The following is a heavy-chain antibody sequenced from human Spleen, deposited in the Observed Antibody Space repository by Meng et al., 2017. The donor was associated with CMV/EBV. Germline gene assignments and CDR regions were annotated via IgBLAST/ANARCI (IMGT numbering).Heavy chain of an antibody. CDR2: ISAYNGNT. Sequence: ASVKVSCKASGYTFTGHYIHWVRQAPGQGLEWMGWISAYNGNTQYAQKIQGRATMTTDTSTSTVYMELRSLRSDDTAVYYCARVGGYCSSTSCSFWRFDPWGQGTLVTVSS. V-gene: IGHV1-18*04. CDR1: GYTFTGHY. D-gene: IGHD2-2*03. CDR3: ARVGGYCSSTSCSFWRFDP. J-gene: IGHJ5*02.